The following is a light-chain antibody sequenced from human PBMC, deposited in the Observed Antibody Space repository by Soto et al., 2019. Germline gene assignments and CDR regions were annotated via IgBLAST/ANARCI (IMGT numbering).Light chain of an antibody. J-gene: IGKJ1*01. CDR2: GAS. Sequence: EIVLTQSPGTPSLSPGERATLSCRASQSVTSTYLAWYEQKPGQAPRLLIYGASSRATGIPDRFSGSGSGTDFTLTISRVEPEDFAVFYCHQFGSSPWTFGQGTKVEIK. V-gene: IGKV3-20*01. CDR3: HQFGSSPWT. CDR1: QSVTSTY.